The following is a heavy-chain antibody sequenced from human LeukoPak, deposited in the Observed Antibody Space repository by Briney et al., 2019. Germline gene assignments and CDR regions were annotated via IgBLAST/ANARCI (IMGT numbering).Heavy chain of an antibody. J-gene: IGHJ5*02. CDR3: ARGYSSSWSSWFDP. V-gene: IGHV4-34*01. Sequence: SETLSLTCAVYGGSFSGYYWSWIRQPPGKGLEWIGEINHSGSTNYNPSLKSRVTISVDTSKNQFSLKLSSVTAADTAVYYCARGYSSSWSSWFDPWGQGTLVTVSS. D-gene: IGHD6-13*01. CDR1: GGSFSGYY. CDR2: INHSGST.